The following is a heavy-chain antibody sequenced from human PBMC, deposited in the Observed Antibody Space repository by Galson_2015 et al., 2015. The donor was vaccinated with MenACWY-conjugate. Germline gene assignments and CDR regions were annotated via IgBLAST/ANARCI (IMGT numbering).Heavy chain of an antibody. V-gene: IGHV4-61*02. Sequence: TLSLTCTVSGGSISSGSYYWSWIRQPAGKGLEWIGRIYTSGSTNYNPSLKSRVTISVDTSKNQFSLKLSSVTAADTAVYYCATSYSSSQGIDYWGQGTLVTVSS. J-gene: IGHJ4*02. CDR3: ATSYSSSQGIDY. D-gene: IGHD6-6*01. CDR2: IYTSGST. CDR1: GGSISSGSYY.